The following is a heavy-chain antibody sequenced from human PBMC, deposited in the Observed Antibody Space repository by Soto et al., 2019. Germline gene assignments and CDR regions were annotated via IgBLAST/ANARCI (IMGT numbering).Heavy chain of an antibody. CDR1: GFTFSSYS. CDR2: ISSSSSYI. Sequence: PGGSLRLSCAASGFTFSSYSMNWVRQAPGKGLEWVSSISSSSSYIYYADSVKGRFTISRDNAKNSLYLQMNSLRAEDTAVYYCARDFKLWFGTNHDAFDIWGQGTMVTVSS. D-gene: IGHD3-10*01. J-gene: IGHJ3*02. CDR3: ARDFKLWFGTNHDAFDI. V-gene: IGHV3-21*01.